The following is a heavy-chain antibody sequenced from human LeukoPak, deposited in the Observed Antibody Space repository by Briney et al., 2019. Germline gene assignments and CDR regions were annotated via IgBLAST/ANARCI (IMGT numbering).Heavy chain of an antibody. CDR3: AGSGWNGGPFDN. Sequence: SETLSLTCTVSGGSISSYYWSWIRQPPGKGLEWIGSMYYSGSTHYNPSLKSRVTISLDTSKNQFSLKLSSVTAADTAVYYCAGSGWNGGPFDNWGQGTLVTVSS. J-gene: IGHJ4*02. CDR1: GGSISSYY. CDR2: MYYSGST. V-gene: IGHV4-39*07. D-gene: IGHD6-19*01.